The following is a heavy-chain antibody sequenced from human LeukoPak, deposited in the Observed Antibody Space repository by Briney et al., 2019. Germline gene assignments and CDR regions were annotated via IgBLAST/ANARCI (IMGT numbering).Heavy chain of an antibody. CDR3: ARDGPALDP. V-gene: IGHV4-61*02. CDR2: IYTSGST. CDR1: GGSISSGSYY. Sequence: SQTLSLTCTVSGGSISSGSYYWSWIRQPAGKGLEWIGRIYTSGSTNYNPSLKSRVTISVDTSKNQFSLKLSSVTAADTAVYYCARDGPALDPWGQRTLVTVSS. J-gene: IGHJ5*02.